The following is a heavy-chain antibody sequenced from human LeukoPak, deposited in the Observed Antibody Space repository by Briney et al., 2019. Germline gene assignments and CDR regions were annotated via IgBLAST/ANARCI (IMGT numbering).Heavy chain of an antibody. CDR2: IFYSGST. CDR1: GGSIDKGGYF. J-gene: IGHJ4*02. D-gene: IGHD1-26*01. Sequence: PSETLSLTCTVSGGSIDKGGYFWSWIRQHPEKGLEWIGYIFYSGSTYYNPSLMSRLTISIDTSKNQFSLRLSSVTAADTAVYYCARSGVPEIDYWGQGTLVTVSS. V-gene: IGHV4-31*03. CDR3: ARSGVPEIDY.